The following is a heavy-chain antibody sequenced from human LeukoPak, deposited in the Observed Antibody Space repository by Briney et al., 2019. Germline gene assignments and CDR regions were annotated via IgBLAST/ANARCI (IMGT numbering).Heavy chain of an antibody. CDR3: AKDIAVAGMTFWYFDL. CDR1: GFTIDDYA. D-gene: IGHD6-19*01. V-gene: IGHV3-9*01. Sequence: QTGGSLSLSCAASGFTIDDYAMHWLRPAPGKGREWVSGISRNSGSIGYADSVKGRFTISRDNAKNSLYLQMNSLRAEDTASYYCAKDIAVAGMTFWYFDLWGRGTLVTVSS. J-gene: IGHJ2*01. CDR2: ISRNSGSI.